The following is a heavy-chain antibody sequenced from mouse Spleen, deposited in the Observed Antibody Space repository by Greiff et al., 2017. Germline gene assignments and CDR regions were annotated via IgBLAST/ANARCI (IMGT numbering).Heavy chain of an antibody. CDR3: ARSGGNRGY. CDR1: GYTFTSYG. J-gene: IGHJ2*01. D-gene: IGHD2-1*01. Sequence: VKLQESGAELARPGASVKLSCKASGYTFTSYGISWVKQRTGQGLEWIGEIYPRSGNTYYNEKFKGKATLTADKSSSTAYMELRSLTSEDSAVYFCARSGGNRGYWGQGTTLTVSS. CDR2: IYPRSGNT. V-gene: IGHV1-81*01.